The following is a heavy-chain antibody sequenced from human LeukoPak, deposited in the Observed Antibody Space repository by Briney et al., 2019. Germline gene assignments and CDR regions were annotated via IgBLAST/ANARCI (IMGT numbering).Heavy chain of an antibody. D-gene: IGHD2-2*03. V-gene: IGHV3-30*04. CDR3: ARDRGYCSSTSCYALYYFDY. CDR1: GFTFSSYA. CDR2: ISYDGSNK. Sequence: GGSLRLSCAASGFTFSSYAMHWVRQAPGKGLEWVAVISYDGSNKYCADSVKGRFTISRDNSKNTLYLQMNSLRAEDTAVYYCARDRGYCSSTSCYALYYFDYWGQGTLVTVSS. J-gene: IGHJ4*02.